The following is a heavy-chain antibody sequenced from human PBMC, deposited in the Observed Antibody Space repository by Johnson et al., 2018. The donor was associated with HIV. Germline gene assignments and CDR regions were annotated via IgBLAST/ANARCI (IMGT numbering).Heavy chain of an antibody. J-gene: IGHJ3*02. CDR3: ARVNYDSSGSFDI. Sequence: VQLVESGGGLVQPGGSLRLSCAASGFTFSDYYMSWIRQAPGKGLEWVSGINWNGGSTGYADSVKGRFTISRDNAKNSLYLQMNSLRAEDTAVYYCARVNYDSSGSFDIWGQGTMVTVSS. CDR2: INWNGGST. CDR1: GFTFSDYY. V-gene: IGHV3-20*04. D-gene: IGHD3-22*01.